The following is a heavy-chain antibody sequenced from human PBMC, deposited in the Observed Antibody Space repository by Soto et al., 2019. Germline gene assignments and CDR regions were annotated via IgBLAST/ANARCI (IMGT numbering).Heavy chain of an antibody. CDR3: AKDGGIAGAVEYFQH. J-gene: IGHJ1*01. CDR1: GFTFSTYA. D-gene: IGHD6-13*01. V-gene: IGHV3-23*01. Sequence: LRLSCAASGFTFSTYAMSWVRQAPGKGLEWVSGISGSGNSTYYADSVKGRFTISRDNSKNTLHLQMNSLRAEDTAVYYCAKDGGIAGAVEYFQHWGQGTLVTVSS. CDR2: ISGSGNST.